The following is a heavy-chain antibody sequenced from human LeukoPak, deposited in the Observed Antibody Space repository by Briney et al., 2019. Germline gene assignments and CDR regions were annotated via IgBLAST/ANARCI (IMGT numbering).Heavy chain of an antibody. J-gene: IGHJ6*02. CDR2: INHSGST. CDR1: GGSFSGYY. Sequence: SETLSLTCAVYGGSFSGYYWSWIRQPPGKGLEWIGEINHSGSTNYNPSLKSRVTISVDTSKNQFSLKLSSVTAADTAVYYCARASYGDYLLVMDVWGQGTTVTVSS. D-gene: IGHD4-17*01. CDR3: ARASYGDYLLVMDV. V-gene: IGHV4-34*01.